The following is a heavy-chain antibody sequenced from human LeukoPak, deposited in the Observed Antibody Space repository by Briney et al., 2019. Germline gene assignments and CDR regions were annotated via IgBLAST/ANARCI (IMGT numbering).Heavy chain of an antibody. Sequence: ASVKVSCKASGYTFTSYGISWVRQAPGQGLEWMGWISAYNGNTNYAQKLQGRVTMTTDTSTNTGYMELRSLRSDDTAVYYCARDRGSGWFVYWGQGTLVTVSS. V-gene: IGHV1-18*01. J-gene: IGHJ4*02. D-gene: IGHD6-19*01. CDR1: GYTFTSYG. CDR3: ARDRGSGWFVY. CDR2: ISAYNGNT.